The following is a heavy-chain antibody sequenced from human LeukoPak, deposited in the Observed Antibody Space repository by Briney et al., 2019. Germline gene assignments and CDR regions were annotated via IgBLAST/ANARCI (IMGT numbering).Heavy chain of an antibody. Sequence: GGSLRLSCAASGFTFSSYAMNWVRQAPGKGLEWVSAISGSGGSTYYADSVKGRFTISRDNSKNTLYLQMSSLRAEDTAVYYCARGHTAIDYWGQGTLVTVSS. D-gene: IGHD5-18*01. CDR1: GFTFSSYA. V-gene: IGHV3-23*01. J-gene: IGHJ4*02. CDR2: ISGSGGST. CDR3: ARGHTAIDY.